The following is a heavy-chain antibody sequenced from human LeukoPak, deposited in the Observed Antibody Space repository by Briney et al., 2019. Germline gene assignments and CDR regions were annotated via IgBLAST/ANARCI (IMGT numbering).Heavy chain of an antibody. D-gene: IGHD2-2*01. CDR3: ARDEARGGTINNY. V-gene: IGHV3-48*04. CDR1: GFTFSAYS. Sequence: GGSLRLSCAASGFTFSAYSMNWVRHTPGRGLEWVANINGRGITIHYADSFRGRFTISRDNAKNSLYLQMNSLRAEDTAVYYCARDEARGGTINNYWGQGTLVTVSS. J-gene: IGHJ4*02. CDR2: INGRGITI.